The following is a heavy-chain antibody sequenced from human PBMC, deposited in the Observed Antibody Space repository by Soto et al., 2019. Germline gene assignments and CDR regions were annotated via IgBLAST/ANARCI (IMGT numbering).Heavy chain of an antibody. Sequence: ASVKVSCKASGYTFTSYGISWVRQAPGQGLEWMGWISAYNGNTNYAQKLQGRVTMTTDTSTSTAYMELRSLRSDDTAVYYCARDEEEDLYCSGGSCYSGGTDYWGQGTLVTVSS. CDR3: ARDEEEDLYCSGGSCYSGGTDY. CDR2: ISAYNGNT. D-gene: IGHD2-15*01. J-gene: IGHJ4*02. CDR1: GYTFTSYG. V-gene: IGHV1-18*01.